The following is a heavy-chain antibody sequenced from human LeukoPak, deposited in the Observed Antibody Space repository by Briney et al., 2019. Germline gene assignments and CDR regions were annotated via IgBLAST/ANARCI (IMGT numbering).Heavy chain of an antibody. CDR1: GGSISSYY. CDR3: ARGSGSSGWYYFDY. Sequence: SETLSLTCTVSGGSISSYYWSWIRQPPGKGLEWIGYIYYSGSTNYNPSLKGRVTISVDTSKNQFSLKLSSVTAADTAVYYCARGSGSSGWYYFDYWGQGTLVTVSS. V-gene: IGHV4-59*01. J-gene: IGHJ4*02. D-gene: IGHD6-19*01. CDR2: IYYSGST.